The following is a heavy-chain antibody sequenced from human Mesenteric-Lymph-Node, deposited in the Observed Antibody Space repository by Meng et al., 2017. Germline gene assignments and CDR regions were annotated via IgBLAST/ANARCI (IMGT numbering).Heavy chain of an antibody. V-gene: IGHV4-30-4*01. CDR1: GGCMSGGNYY. Sequence: QWPLQGPGPGLVEPQPTLSPTCTASGGCMSGGNYYWSWIRQPPGKGLEWIGYIHHSGSAYYNPSLKSRVSISVDTSKNQFSLNLNPMTAADTAVYYCASFDHIPRRNYFDYWGQGTLVTVSS. CDR2: IHHSGSA. D-gene: IGHD2-21*01. CDR3: ASFDHIPRRNYFDY. J-gene: IGHJ4*02.